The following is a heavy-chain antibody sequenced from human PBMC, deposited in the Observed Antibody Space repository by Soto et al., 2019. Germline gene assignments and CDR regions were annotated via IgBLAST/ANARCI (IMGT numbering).Heavy chain of an antibody. CDR1: GGSISSYY. D-gene: IGHD2-21*01. CDR2: IYYSGST. V-gene: IGHV4-59*01. J-gene: IGHJ5*02. CDR3: ARVVSYCVIHRMGSFFVP. Sequence: PSETLSLTCTVSGGSISSYYWSWIRQPPGKGLEWIGYIYYSGSTNYNPSLKSRVTISVGTSKNQFSLKLSSVTAADTAVYYCARVVSYCVIHRMGSFFVPRGPGTLVTGS.